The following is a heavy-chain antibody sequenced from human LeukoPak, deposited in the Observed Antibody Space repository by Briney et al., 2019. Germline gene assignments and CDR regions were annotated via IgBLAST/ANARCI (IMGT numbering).Heavy chain of an antibody. Sequence: PGGSLRLSCAASGFTFTSYAMSWVRQAPGKGLECISVISGSGGTTYYAGSVKGRFTISRDNSKNALYLQMNSLRAEDTAVYYCAKGRSLDGGDSGGYFDYWGRGTLVSVSS. V-gene: IGHV3-23*01. CDR3: AKGRSLDGGDSGGYFDY. J-gene: IGHJ4*02. CDR1: GFTFTSYA. CDR2: ISGSGGTT. D-gene: IGHD4-23*01.